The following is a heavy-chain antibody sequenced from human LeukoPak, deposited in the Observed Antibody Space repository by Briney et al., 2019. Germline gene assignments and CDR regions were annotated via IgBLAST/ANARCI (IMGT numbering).Heavy chain of an antibody. Sequence: GGSLRPSCAASGFTLSNFAMQGVPRAPARGLQRWAVISFNGSNKYYAASVKGRFSNSRDNSKDTLHLQMSSLRDEDTAVYFCAGVSESGWYYFDYWGQGTLVTVSS. V-gene: IGHV3-30*03. CDR3: AGVSESGWYYFDY. CDR1: GFTLSNFA. D-gene: IGHD6-19*01. J-gene: IGHJ4*02. CDR2: ISFNGSNK.